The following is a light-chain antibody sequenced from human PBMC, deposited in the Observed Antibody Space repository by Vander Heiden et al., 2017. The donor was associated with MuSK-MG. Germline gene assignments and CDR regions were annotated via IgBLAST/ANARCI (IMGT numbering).Light chain of an antibody. J-gene: IGKJ4*01. Sequence: EIALTQSPATLSLSPGDRATLSSRASQSVSSYLAWYQQKPGQAPRLLIYDASNSATGIPARFSGSGGGTDVTLTISSREPEDFAVYYCQQRSNWPPLAFGGGTKVEIK. CDR2: DAS. CDR3: QQRSNWPPLA. CDR1: QSVSSY. V-gene: IGKV3-11*01.